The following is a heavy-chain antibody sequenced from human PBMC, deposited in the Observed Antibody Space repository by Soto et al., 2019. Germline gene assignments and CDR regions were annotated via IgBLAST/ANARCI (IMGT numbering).Heavy chain of an antibody. Sequence: SETLSLTCTVSGGSISSYYWSWIRQPPGKGLEWIGSIYYSGSTNYNPSLKSRVTISVDMSKNQFSLKLSSVTAADTAVYYCASSNSNYALFDYWGQGTLVTVSS. CDR3: ASSNSNYALFDY. CDR1: GGSISSYY. J-gene: IGHJ4*02. D-gene: IGHD4-4*01. V-gene: IGHV4-59*08. CDR2: IYYSGST.